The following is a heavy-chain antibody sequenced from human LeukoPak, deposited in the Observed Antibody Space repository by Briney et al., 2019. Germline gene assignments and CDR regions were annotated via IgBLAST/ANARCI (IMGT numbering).Heavy chain of an antibody. Sequence: SVKVSCKASGGTFSSYAISWVRQAPGQGLEWMGRIIPILGIANYAQKFQGRVTITAEKSTSTAYMQLSSLRSEDTAVYYCARERLPTYYYDSSGYYQFDYWGQGPLVTVSS. J-gene: IGHJ4*02. CDR1: GGTFSSYA. CDR2: IIPILGIA. CDR3: ARERLPTYYYDSSGYYQFDY. V-gene: IGHV1-69*04. D-gene: IGHD3-22*01.